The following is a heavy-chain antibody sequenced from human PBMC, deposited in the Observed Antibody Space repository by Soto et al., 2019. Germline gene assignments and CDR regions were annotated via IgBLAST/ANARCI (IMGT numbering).Heavy chain of an antibody. CDR2: ISVSGGST. CDR3: ARGVSAGVDY. Sequence: GRSLWRSCPTSGFTFPNYDMRLVRQAPGKGLEWVSAISVSGGSTDDADSVKGRVTMTRDTSINTAYMELTTLTSDDTAFYYCARGVSAGVDYWGQGTLVTVSS. CDR1: GFTFPNYD. D-gene: IGHD1-26*01. V-gene: IGHV3-23*01. J-gene: IGHJ4*02.